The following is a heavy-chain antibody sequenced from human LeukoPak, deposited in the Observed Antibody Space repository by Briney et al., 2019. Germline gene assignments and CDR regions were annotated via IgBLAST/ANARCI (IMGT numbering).Heavy chain of an antibody. J-gene: IGHJ4*02. V-gene: IGHV3-30*18. D-gene: IGHD3-9*01. CDR2: ISYDGSNK. CDR3: AKDPRGTLSGYFDY. Sequence: PGGSLRLSCAASGFTFSRHGMHCVRQAPGKGLEWVSVISYDGSNKYYADSVKGRFTISRDNSENTLYLQMNSLRAEDTAVYYCAKDPRGTLSGYFDYWGQGTLVTVSS. CDR1: GFTFSRHG.